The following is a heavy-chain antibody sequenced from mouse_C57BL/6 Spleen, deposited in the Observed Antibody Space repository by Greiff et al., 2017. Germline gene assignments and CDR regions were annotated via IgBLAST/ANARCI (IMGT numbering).Heavy chain of an antibody. CDR3: ATTASWDVGDFDD. V-gene: IGHV1-74*01. Sequence: VQLQQPGAELVKPGASVKVSCKASGYTFTSYWMHWVKQRPGQGLEWIGRIHPSDSDTNYNQKFKGKATVTVDKSSSTAYMQLSSLTSEDSAVYYCATTASWDVGDFDDWGQGTTLTVAA. D-gene: IGHD6-1*02. J-gene: IGHJ2*01. CDR2: IHPSDSDT. CDR1: GYTFTSYW.